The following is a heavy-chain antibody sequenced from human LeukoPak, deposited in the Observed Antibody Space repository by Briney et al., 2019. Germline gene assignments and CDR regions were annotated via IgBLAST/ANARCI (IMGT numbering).Heavy chain of an antibody. D-gene: IGHD2/OR15-2a*01. CDR2: ISSSSSHKFR. V-gene: IGHV3-21*01. CDR1: GFSFSDYS. J-gene: IGHJ6*03. Sequence: PGGSLRLSCAASGFSFSDYSFNWVRQSPGKGLQWVSSISSSSSHKFRYYSDSVKGRCTISRDNAKNSLYLQINSLRVEDTAVYYCVRDGVMRRYFYRYMDVWGKGTTITVSS. CDR3: VRDGVMRRYFYRYMDV.